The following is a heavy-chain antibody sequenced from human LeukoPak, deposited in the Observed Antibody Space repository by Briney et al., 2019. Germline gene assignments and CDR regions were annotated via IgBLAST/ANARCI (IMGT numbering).Heavy chain of an antibody. CDR2: INHSGST. CDR1: GGSFSGYY. V-gene: IGHV4-34*01. J-gene: IGHJ4*02. D-gene: IGHD1-1*01. Sequence: KPLETLSLTCAVYGGSFSGYYWSWIRQPPGKGLEWIGEINHSGSTNYNPSLKSRVTISVDTSKNQFSLKLSSVTAADTAVYYCARATYDSPWDYWGQGTLVTVSS. CDR3: ARATYDSPWDY.